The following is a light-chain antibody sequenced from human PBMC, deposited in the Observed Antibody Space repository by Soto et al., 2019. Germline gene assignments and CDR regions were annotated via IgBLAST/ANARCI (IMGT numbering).Light chain of an antibody. V-gene: IGLV2-14*01. CDR2: DVS. CDR1: SSDVGGYNY. CDR3: SSYTSSSSLV. J-gene: IGLJ3*02. Sequence: QSALTQPASVSGSPGQSITISCTGTSSDVGGYNYVSWYQQHPGKAPKLMIYDVSNRPSGVSNRFSGSKSGNTASLTISGHQAEDDADYYCSSYTSSSSLVFGGGTKVTVL.